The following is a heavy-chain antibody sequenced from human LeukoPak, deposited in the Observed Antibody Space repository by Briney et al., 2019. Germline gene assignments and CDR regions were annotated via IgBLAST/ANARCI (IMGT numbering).Heavy chain of an antibody. J-gene: IGHJ4*02. CDR2: TRYDESKT. V-gene: IGHV3-30*02. CDR1: GFTFSNNG. Sequence: RGSLRLSCAASGFTFSNNGMHWVRQTPGKGLEWVAFTRYDESKTFYGDSVRGRFTISRDNSKNTLYLQMNSLTTDDSAVYYCAKARYSGSPALDFWGQGTLVTVSS. D-gene: IGHD1-26*01. CDR3: AKARYSGSPALDF.